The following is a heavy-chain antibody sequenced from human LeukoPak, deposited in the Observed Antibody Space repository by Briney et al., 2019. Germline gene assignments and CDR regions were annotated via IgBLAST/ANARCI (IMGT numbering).Heavy chain of an antibody. CDR3: ASRSTYYYGSGSYYWSY. CDR1: GGSISSSSYY. Sequence: PSETLSLTCTVSGGSISSSSYYWGWIRQPPGKGLEWIGSIYYSGSTYYNPSLKSRVTISVDTSKNQFSLKLSSVTAADTVVYYCASRSTYYYGSGSYYWSYWGQGTLVTVSS. J-gene: IGHJ4*02. D-gene: IGHD3-10*01. CDR2: IYYSGST. V-gene: IGHV4-39*01.